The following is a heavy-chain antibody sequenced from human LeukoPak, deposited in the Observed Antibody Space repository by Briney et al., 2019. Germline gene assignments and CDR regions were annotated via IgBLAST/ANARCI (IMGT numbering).Heavy chain of an antibody. D-gene: IGHD2-2*01. CDR1: GGSFSDYY. J-gene: IGHJ5*02. Sequence: PSETLSLTGAVYGGSFSDYYWNWIRQPPGKGLEWIGEINHSGSTNYIPSLKSRVTISIDTSKNHVSTKLSSVTAAVTAIYYCARDCSTANCYQRRFDPWGQGTLVTVSS. CDR2: INHSGST. V-gene: IGHV4-34*01. CDR3: ARDCSTANCYQRRFDP.